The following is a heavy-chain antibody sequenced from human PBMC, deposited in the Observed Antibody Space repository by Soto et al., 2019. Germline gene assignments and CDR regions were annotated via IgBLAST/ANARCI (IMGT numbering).Heavy chain of an antibody. D-gene: IGHD2-2*01. CDR3: AKPAYCSSTSCDYYFDY. V-gene: IGHV3-23*01. CDR2: ISGSGGST. J-gene: IGHJ4*02. Sequence: PGGSLRLSCAASGFTFSSYAMSWVRQAPGKGLEWVSAISGSGGSTYYADSVKGRFTISRDNSKNTLYLQMNSLRAEDTAVYYCAKPAYCSSTSCDYYFDYWGQGTLVTVSS. CDR1: GFTFSSYA.